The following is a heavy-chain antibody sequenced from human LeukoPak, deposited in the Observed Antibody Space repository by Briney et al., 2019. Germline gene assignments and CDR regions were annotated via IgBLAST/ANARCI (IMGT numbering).Heavy chain of an antibody. CDR1: GFTFSRSW. CDR3: ARAEK. Sequence: PGGSLRLSCAASGFTFSRSWMSWVRQAPGKGLEGVANIKEDGSEKYYVDSVKGRFTISRDNANNSLFLRMDSLRAEDTAVYYCARAEKWGQGILVTVSS. CDR2: IKEDGSEK. V-gene: IGHV3-7*01. J-gene: IGHJ4*02.